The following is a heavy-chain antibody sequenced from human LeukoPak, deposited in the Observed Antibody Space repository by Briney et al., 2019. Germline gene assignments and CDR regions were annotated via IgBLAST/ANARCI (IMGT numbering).Heavy chain of an antibody. CDR3: ARDSWGMDV. J-gene: IGHJ6*02. V-gene: IGHV3-33*01. D-gene: IGHD6-6*01. Sequence: GGSLRLSCAASGFTFSSYGMHWVRQAPGKGLEWVAVIWYDGSNKYYADSVKGRFTISRDNSKNTLYLQMDSLRAEDTAVYYCARDSWGMDVWGQGTTVTVSS. CDR2: IWYDGSNK. CDR1: GFTFSSYG.